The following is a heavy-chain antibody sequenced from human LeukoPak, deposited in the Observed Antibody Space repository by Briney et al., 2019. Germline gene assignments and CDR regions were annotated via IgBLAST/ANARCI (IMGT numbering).Heavy chain of an antibody. CDR2: FNPNTGGT. Sequence: GASVKVSCKTSGYSFIGYYMDWVRQAPGQWLEWMGRFNPNTGGTSYAQKFQDRVTMTRDTSISTAYMEVSRLRSDDTAVYYCARSLYGDYFLDYWGQGTLVTVSS. CDR3: ARSLYGDYFLDY. V-gene: IGHV1-2*06. CDR1: GYSFIGYY. D-gene: IGHD4-17*01. J-gene: IGHJ4*02.